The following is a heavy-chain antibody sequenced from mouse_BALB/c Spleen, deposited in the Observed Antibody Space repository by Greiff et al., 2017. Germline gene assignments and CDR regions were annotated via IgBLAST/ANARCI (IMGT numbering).Heavy chain of an antibody. CDR2: ISSGGSYT. CDR1: GFTFSSYG. CDR3: ARHVSSYGSREGGRYFDV. D-gene: IGHD1-1*01. Sequence: EVQRVESGGDLVKPGGSLKLSCAASGFTFSSYGMSWVRQTPDKRLEWVATISSGGSYTYYPDSVKGRFTISRDNAKNTLYLQMSSLKSEDTAMYYCARHVSSYGSREGGRYFDVWGAGTTVTVSS. J-gene: IGHJ1*01. V-gene: IGHV5-6*01.